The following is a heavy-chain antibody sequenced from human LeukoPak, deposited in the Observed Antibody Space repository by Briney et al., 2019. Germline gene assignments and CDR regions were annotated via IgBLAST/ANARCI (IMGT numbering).Heavy chain of an antibody. CDR2: IYDSGNT. J-gene: IGHJ4*02. Sequence: PSETLSLTCTVSGGSISSSTYYWGWIRQPPGKGLEWIGNIYDSGNTYYNPSLKSRVTISVDTSKNQFSLRLSSVSAADTAVYYCARLPIIAATGTEYWGQGTLVTVSS. V-gene: IGHV4-39*01. CDR3: ARLPIIAATGTEY. D-gene: IGHD6-13*01. CDR1: GGSISSSTYY.